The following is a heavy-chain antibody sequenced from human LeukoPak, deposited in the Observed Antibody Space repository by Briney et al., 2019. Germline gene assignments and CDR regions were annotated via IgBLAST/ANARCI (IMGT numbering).Heavy chain of an antibody. V-gene: IGHV3-23*01. CDR2: ITGSGGST. Sequence: GGSLRLSCAASGFTLSIYAMSWVRQAPGKGLEWVSAITGSGGSTYYADSVKGRFTTSRDNSKNTLYLQMNSLRAEDTAVYYCAKRVSGWYWVDYWGQGTLVTVSS. CDR1: GFTLSIYA. J-gene: IGHJ4*02. D-gene: IGHD6-19*01. CDR3: AKRVSGWYWVDY.